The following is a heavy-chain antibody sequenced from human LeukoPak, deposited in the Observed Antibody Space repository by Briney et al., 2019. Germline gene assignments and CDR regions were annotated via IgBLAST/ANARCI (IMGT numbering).Heavy chain of an antibody. CDR3: AKALLGLGELSLYFDY. D-gene: IGHD3-16*02. CDR1: GFTFSSYA. CDR2: ISGSGGST. Sequence: GGXXXLSCAASGFTFSSYAMSWVRQAPGKGLEWVSAISGSGGSTYYADSVKGGFTISRDNSKNTLYLQMNSLRAEDTAVYYCAKALLGLGELSLYFDYWGQGTLVTVSS. V-gene: IGHV3-23*01. J-gene: IGHJ4*02.